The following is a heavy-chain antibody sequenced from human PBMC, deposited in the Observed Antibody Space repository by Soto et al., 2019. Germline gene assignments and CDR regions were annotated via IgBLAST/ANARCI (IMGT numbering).Heavy chain of an antibody. CDR2: ISYDGSNK. CDR1: GFTFSSYG. V-gene: IGHV3-30*18. CDR3: AKDFRRYVLVPAAICPGSFDF. D-gene: IGHD2-2*02. J-gene: IGHJ5*01. Sequence: GGSLRLSCAASGFTFSSYGMHWVRQAPGKGLEWVAVISYDGSNKYYADSVKGRFTISRDNSKNTLYLQMNSLRAEDTAVYYWAKDFRRYVLVPAAICPGSFDFRGQGTRVTVSS.